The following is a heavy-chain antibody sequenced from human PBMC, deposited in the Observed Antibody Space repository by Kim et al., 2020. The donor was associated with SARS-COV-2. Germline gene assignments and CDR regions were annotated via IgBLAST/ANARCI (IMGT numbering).Heavy chain of an antibody. J-gene: IGHJ6*02. CDR1: GFTFSDYY. CDR2: ISSSGSTI. CDR3: AREPAGGSSWDYYYGMDV. V-gene: IGHV3-11*04. Sequence: GGSLRLSCAASGFTFSDYYMSWIRQAPGKGLEWVSYISSSGSTIYYADSVKGRFTISRDNAKNSLYLQMNSLRAEDTAVYYCAREPAGGSSWDYYYGMDVWGQGTTVTVSS. D-gene: IGHD6-13*01.